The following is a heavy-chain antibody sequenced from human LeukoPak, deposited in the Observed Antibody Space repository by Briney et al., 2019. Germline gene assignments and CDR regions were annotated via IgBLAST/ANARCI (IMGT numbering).Heavy chain of an antibody. D-gene: IGHD4-17*01. CDR3: AKGPTVTRYDAFDI. CDR1: GFTFSSSA. CDR2: ISASGGST. Sequence: GGSLRLSCAASGFTFSSSAMSWVRQVPGKGLEWVSGISASGGSTYYADSVKGRFTISRDNSKNTLYLQMNSLRAEDTAVYYCAKGPTVTRYDAFDIWGQGTMVTVSS. V-gene: IGHV3-23*01. J-gene: IGHJ3*02.